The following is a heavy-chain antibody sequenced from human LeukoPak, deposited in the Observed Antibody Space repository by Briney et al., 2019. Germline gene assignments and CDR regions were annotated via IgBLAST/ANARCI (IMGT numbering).Heavy chain of an antibody. CDR3: ARNLGPFDV. CDR1: GFILNDFA. V-gene: IGHV3-23*01. CDR2: IADAGT. D-gene: IGHD3-16*01. J-gene: IGHJ3*01. Sequence: GCLRLSCAASGFILNDFAMTWVRQAPGKGLEWVSTIADAGTYHADSVKGRFIISRDNSKNMLYLQLNSLRADDTAMYYCARNLGPFDVRGHGTMVTVFS.